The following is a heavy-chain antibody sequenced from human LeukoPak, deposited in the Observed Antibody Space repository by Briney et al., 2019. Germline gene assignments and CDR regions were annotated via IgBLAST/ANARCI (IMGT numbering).Heavy chain of an antibody. CDR1: GFTFSDYY. Sequence: LRLSCAASGFTFSDYYMSWIRQPPGKGLEWIGYIYYSGSTYYNPSLKSRVTISVDTSKNQFSLKLSSVTAADTAVYYCARDYAPAGISKFFDYWGQGTLVTVSS. D-gene: IGHD6-13*01. CDR3: ARDYAPAGISKFFDY. V-gene: IGHV4-30-4*08. J-gene: IGHJ4*02. CDR2: IYYSGST.